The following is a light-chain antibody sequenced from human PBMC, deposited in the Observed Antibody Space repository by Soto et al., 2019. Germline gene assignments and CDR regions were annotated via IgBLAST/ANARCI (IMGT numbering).Light chain of an antibody. CDR1: QNIRNS. CDR2: STS. CDR3: QQSYSTPSIT. Sequence: DIQMTQAPSSLSASVGDRVNITCRASQNIRNSLNWYQQKPGKAPKLLISSTSSLQSGVPSRFXGSGSVTDFTLTISSLQPEDFASYYCQQSYSTPSITFGQGTRLEI. J-gene: IGKJ5*01. V-gene: IGKV1-39*01.